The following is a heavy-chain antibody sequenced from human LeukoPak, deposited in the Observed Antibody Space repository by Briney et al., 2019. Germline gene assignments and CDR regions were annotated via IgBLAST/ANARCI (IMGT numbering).Heavy chain of an antibody. J-gene: IGHJ4*02. V-gene: IGHV3-21*01. Sequence: TGGSLRLSCAASGFTFSSYSMNWVRQAPGKGLEWVSSISSSSSYIYYADSVKGRFTISRDNAKNSLYLQMNSLRAEDTAVYYCARDCSSTSCYHYWGQGTLVTVSS. D-gene: IGHD2-2*01. CDR2: ISSSSSYI. CDR3: ARDCSSTSCYHY. CDR1: GFTFSSYS.